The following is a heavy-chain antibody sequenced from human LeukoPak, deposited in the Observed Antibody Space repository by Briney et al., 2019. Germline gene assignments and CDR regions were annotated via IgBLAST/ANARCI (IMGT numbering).Heavy chain of an antibody. D-gene: IGHD4-11*01. Sequence: PSETLSLTCTVSGGSISSGSDYGGWIRQPPGKGLEWIGSIYYSGTTYYNPSLKSRVTISIDTSNNNFSLKPSSVTAADTAVFYCAGVATTPTATFDYWGQGNLVTVSS. V-gene: IGHV4-39*02. CDR3: AGVATTPTATFDY. J-gene: IGHJ4*02. CDR2: IYYSGTT. CDR1: GGSISSGSDY.